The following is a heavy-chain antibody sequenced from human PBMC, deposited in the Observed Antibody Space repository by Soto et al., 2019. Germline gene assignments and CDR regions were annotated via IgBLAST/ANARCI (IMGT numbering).Heavy chain of an antibody. CDR3: AKDLSWGQWDY. V-gene: IGHV3-74*03. D-gene: IGHD3-16*01. CDR1: GFTFSNYW. Sequence: EVQLVESGGGLVQPGGSLRLSCAGSGFTFSNYWMHWVRQDPEKGLVWVSTINTDGTTTQYADSVKGRFTVTRDNAKNTLYLQMNSLRVEDTAVYFFAKDLSWGQWDYWGQGTLVTVSS. J-gene: IGHJ4*02. CDR2: INTDGTTT.